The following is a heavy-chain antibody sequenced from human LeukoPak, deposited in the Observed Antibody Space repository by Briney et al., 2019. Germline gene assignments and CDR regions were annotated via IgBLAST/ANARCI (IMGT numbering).Heavy chain of an antibody. CDR2: IRSKANSYAT. CDR1: GFTFSGSA. D-gene: IGHD2-15*01. J-gene: IGHJ4*02. Sequence: GGSLKLSCAASGFTFSGSAMHWVRQASGKGLEWVGRIRSKANSYATAYAASVKGRFTISRDDSKNTAYLQMNSLKTEDTAVYYCTRWWSPAAAVDYWGQGTLVTVSS. V-gene: IGHV3-73*01. CDR3: TRWWSPAAAVDY.